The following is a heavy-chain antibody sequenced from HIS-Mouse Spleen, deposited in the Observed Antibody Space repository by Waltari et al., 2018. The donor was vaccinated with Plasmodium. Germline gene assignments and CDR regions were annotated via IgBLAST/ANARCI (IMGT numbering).Heavy chain of an antibody. CDR3: ARGGYSSSSYYFDY. J-gene: IGHJ4*02. D-gene: IGHD6-6*01. CDR2: IYYRGST. CDR1: GGSISSYY. Sequence: QVQLQESGPGLVKPSETLSLTCTVSGGSISSYYWSWIRQPPGKGLEWIAYIYYRGSTTDNPPLKSRVTISVDTSKNQFSLKLSSVTAADTAVFYCARGGYSSSSYYFDYWGQGTLVTVSS. V-gene: IGHV4-59*01.